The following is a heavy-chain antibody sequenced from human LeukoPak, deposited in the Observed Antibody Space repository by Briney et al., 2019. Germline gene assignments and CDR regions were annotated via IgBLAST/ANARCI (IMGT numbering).Heavy chain of an antibody. CDR1: GFTFSSHA. Sequence: PGGSLRLSCEASGFTFSSHAIHWVRQAPGKGLEWVAFISYDGVNKHYADSVKGRFTLSRDNSKNTLYLQMNSLRAEGTAVYYCARDVSYHYSFDYWGRGTLVTVSS. CDR3: ARDVSYHYSFDY. J-gene: IGHJ4*02. CDR2: ISYDGVNK. V-gene: IGHV3-30-3*01. D-gene: IGHD3-16*02.